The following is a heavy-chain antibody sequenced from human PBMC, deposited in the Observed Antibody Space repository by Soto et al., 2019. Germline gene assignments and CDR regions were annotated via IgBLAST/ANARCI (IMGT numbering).Heavy chain of an antibody. CDR2: IKSKTDGGTT. CDR1: GFTFSNAW. Sequence: GGSLRLSCAASGFTFSNAWMNWVRQAPGKGLEWVGRIKSKTDGGTTDYAAPVKGRFTISRDDSKNTLYLQMNSLKTEDTAVYYCTTRITMIVVVITNYYGMDVWGQGTTVTVSS. D-gene: IGHD3-22*01. J-gene: IGHJ6*02. V-gene: IGHV3-15*07. CDR3: TTRITMIVVVITNYYGMDV.